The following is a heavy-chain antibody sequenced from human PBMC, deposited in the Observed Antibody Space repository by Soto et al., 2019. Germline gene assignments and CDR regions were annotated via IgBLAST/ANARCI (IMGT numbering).Heavy chain of an antibody. D-gene: IGHD3-10*01. Sequence: PGGSLRLSCAASGFTFSSYAMHWVRQAPGKGLELVAVISYDGSNKYYADSVKGRFTISRDNSKNTLYLQMNSLRAEDTAVYYCARDCTLGSGSCYYYYGMDVWGQGTTVTVSS. J-gene: IGHJ6*02. CDR3: ARDCTLGSGSCYYYYGMDV. V-gene: IGHV3-30-3*01. CDR2: ISYDGSNK. CDR1: GFTFSSYA.